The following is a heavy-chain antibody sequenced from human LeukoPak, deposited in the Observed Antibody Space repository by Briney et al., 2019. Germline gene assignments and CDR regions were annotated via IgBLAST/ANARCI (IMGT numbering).Heavy chain of an antibody. Sequence: PSEPLSLTCTVSGASVTSSHWNWIRQSPGKGLEWIANVDYNGSTKYNPSLRGRGTMSLDTSKNQFYLKLESVTAADTALYYCARGFYGPFDRWGQGTLVTVSS. CDR3: ARGFYGPFDR. J-gene: IGHJ4*02. V-gene: IGHV4-59*02. D-gene: IGHD2/OR15-2a*01. CDR1: GASVTSSH. CDR2: VDYNGST.